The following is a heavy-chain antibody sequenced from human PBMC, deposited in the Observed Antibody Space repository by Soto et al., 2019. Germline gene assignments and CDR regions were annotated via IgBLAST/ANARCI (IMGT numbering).Heavy chain of an antibody. CDR3: ARDSVRFLKNFSKDYVDC. V-gene: IGHV3-33*08. CDR1: GFTFSDYG. J-gene: IGHJ4*02. D-gene: IGHD3-3*01. Sequence: QVHLVESGGGVVQPGGSLRLSCAGSGFTFSDYGMHWVRQAPGKGLEWVAVLWYDGSGEYYTDSVRGRFTISRVTSKNTLYLKRNNLREEDTRVYYCARDSVRFLKNFSKDYVDCWGQGTRVTVSS. CDR2: LWYDGSGE.